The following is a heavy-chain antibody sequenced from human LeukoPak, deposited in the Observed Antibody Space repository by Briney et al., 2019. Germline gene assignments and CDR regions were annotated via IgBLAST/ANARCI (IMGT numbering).Heavy chain of an antibody. V-gene: IGHV1-69*13. CDR3: ARSSRKDIVVVPTPVFDY. J-gene: IGHJ4*02. D-gene: IGHD2-2*01. CDR2: IIPIFGTA. Sequence: GASVKVSCKASGYTFTSYGISWVRQAPGQGLEWMGGIIPIFGTANYAQKFQGRVTITADESTSTAYMELSSLRSEDTAVYYCARSSRKDIVVVPTPVFDYWGQGTLVTVSS. CDR1: GYTFTSYG.